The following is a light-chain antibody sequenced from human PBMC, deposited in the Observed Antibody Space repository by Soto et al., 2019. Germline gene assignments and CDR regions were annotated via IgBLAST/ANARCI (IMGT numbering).Light chain of an antibody. V-gene: IGKV3-20*01. Sequence: EIVLTQSPGTLSLSPGERATLSCRASQSVPTNYLAWYQQKPGQAPRLLIYGASSRATGIPDRFSGSGSGTDFTLTISRLEPEDFAVYYCQQYGSSKTFGKGTKVEIK. CDR3: QQYGSSKT. J-gene: IGKJ1*01. CDR2: GAS. CDR1: QSVPTNY.